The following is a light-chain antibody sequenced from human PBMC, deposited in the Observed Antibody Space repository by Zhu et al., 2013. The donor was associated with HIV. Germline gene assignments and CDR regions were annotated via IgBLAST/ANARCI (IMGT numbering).Light chain of an antibody. Sequence: DIQLTQSPSFLSASVGDRVTITCWASQGISSYLAWYQQKPGKAPKLLIFGASTLQSGVPSRFSGSGSGTEFTLTVSSLQPEDFATYYCQQLNSYPLTFGGGTKVEI. V-gene: IGKV1-9*01. CDR1: QGISSY. CDR2: GAS. CDR3: QQLNSYPLT. J-gene: IGKJ4*01.